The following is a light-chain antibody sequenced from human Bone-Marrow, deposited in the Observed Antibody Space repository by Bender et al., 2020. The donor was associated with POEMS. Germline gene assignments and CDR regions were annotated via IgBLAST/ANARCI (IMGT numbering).Light chain of an antibody. CDR1: SSDVGGYNY. J-gene: IGLJ2*01. CDR3: QSYDRSLTGV. Sequence: QSALTQPPSASGSPGQSVTISCTGTSSDVGGYNYVSWYQQHPGKAPKLMIYEVSKRPSGVPDRFSGSKSGTSASLAISGLQSEDEADYYCQSYDRSLTGVFGGGTRLTVL. CDR2: EVS. V-gene: IGLV2-8*01.